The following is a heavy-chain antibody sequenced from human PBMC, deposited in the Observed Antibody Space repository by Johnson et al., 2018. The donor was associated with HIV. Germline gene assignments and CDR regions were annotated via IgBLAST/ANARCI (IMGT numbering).Heavy chain of an antibody. CDR1: GFTFSSYA. J-gene: IGHJ3*02. D-gene: IGHD5-24*01. Sequence: QVQLVESGGGVVQPGRSLRLSCAASGFTFSSYAMHWVRQAPGKGLEWVSAISYDGGSQYYADSVKGRFTISRYNSKNTLYLKMNSLRAGDTAVYYCSRGMRWPSKAAFDIWGQGTMVTVSS. CDR3: SRGMRWPSKAAFDI. V-gene: IGHV3-30*03. CDR2: ISYDGGSQ.